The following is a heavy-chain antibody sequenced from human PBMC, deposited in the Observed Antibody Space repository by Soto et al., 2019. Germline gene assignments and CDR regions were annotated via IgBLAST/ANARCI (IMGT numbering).Heavy chain of an antibody. CDR3: ARGVDSGYDSSYYYYGMDV. D-gene: IGHD5-12*01. CDR2: ISYKGGST. V-gene: IGHV3-64*01. CDR1: GFTLSDFS. Sequence: GGSLRLSCAASGFTLSDFSMHWVRQAAGKGLEFVSAISYKGGSTYYANSVKGRFTISRDNSKNTLYLQMGSLRAEDTAVYYCARGVDSGYDSSYYYYGMDVWGQGTTVTVSS. J-gene: IGHJ6*02.